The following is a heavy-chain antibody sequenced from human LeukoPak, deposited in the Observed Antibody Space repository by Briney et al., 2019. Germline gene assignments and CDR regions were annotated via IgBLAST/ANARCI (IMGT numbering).Heavy chain of an antibody. CDR1: GFTFDDYA. D-gene: IGHD6-13*01. Sequence: GGSLRLSCAASGFTFDDYAMHWVRQAPGKGLEWVSGISWNSGSIGYADSVKGRFTISRDNAKNSLYLQMNSLRAEDTALYYCVKGFVPPIAAAGLDYWGQGALVTVSS. V-gene: IGHV3-9*01. CDR2: ISWNSGSI. J-gene: IGHJ4*02. CDR3: VKGFVPPIAAAGLDY.